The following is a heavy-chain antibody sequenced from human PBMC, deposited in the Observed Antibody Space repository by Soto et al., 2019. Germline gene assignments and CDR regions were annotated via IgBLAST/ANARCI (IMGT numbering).Heavy chain of an antibody. V-gene: IGHV1-8*01. CDR3: ARSLPGGSIAAAGPTIDH. Sequence: ASVKVSCKASGYTFTSYDIHWVRQATGQGLEWMGWMNPNSGNTGYAQKFQGRVTMTRNTSISTAYMELSNLRSEDTAVFYCARSLPGGSIAAAGPTIDHWGQGTLVTVSS. CDR2: MNPNSGNT. CDR1: GYTFTSYD. J-gene: IGHJ4*02. D-gene: IGHD6-13*01.